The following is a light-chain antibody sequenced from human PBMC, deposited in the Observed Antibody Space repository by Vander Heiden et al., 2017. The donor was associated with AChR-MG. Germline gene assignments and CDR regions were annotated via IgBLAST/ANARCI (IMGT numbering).Light chain of an antibody. CDR2: AAS. CDR1: QDSSNY. CDR3: QSYHSAPLT. Sequence: DIQMTQSPSSLSASVGDRVTITCRASQDSSNYLAWDQQKPGKVPKLLIYAASTLQSGVPSRFSGSVSGTAFTLTISSLQPEDVATYYCQSYHSAPLTFGQGTKVEIK. J-gene: IGKJ1*01. V-gene: IGKV1-27*01.